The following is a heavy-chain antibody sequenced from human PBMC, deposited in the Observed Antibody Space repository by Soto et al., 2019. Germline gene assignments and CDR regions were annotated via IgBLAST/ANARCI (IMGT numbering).Heavy chain of an antibody. CDR2: IYYSGST. J-gene: IGHJ6*02. V-gene: IGHV4-30-4*01. CDR1: GGSISSGDYY. D-gene: IGHD2-15*01. Sequence: KASETLSLTCTVSGGSISSGDYYWSWIRQPPGKGLEWIGYIYYSGSTYYNPSLKSRVTISVDTSKNQFSLKLSSVTAADTAVYYCARGLVVAATQHYYYYYGMDVWGQGTTVTVSS. CDR3: ARGLVVAATQHYYYYYGMDV.